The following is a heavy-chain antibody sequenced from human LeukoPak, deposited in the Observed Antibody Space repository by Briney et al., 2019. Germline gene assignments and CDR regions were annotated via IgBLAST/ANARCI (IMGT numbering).Heavy chain of an antibody. J-gene: IGHJ6*02. CDR2: ISYDGSNK. Sequence: PGRSLRLSCAASGFTFSSYAMHWVRQAPGKGLEWVAVISYDGSNKYYADSVKGRFTISRDNSKNTLYLQMNSLRAEDTAVYYCARGSYYYDSSGYRPIYYYYYGMDVWGQGTTVTVSS. D-gene: IGHD3-22*01. CDR1: GFTFSSYA. CDR3: ARGSYYYDSSGYRPIYYYYYGMDV. V-gene: IGHV3-30-3*01.